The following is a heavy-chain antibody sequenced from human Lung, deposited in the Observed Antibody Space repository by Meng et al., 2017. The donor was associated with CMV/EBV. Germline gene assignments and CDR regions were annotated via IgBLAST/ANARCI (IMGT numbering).Heavy chain of an antibody. CDR1: GYTFTSYD. D-gene: IGHD5-18*01. CDR2: MNPNSGNT. CDR3: ARGKGSYYYYYGMDV. Sequence: SVKVSCXASGYTFTSYDINWVRQATGQGLEWMGWMNPNSGNTGYAQKFQGRVTMTRNTSISTAYMELSSLRSEDTAVYYCARGKGSYYYYYGMDVWGQGXTVTISS. J-gene: IGHJ6*01. V-gene: IGHV1-8*01.